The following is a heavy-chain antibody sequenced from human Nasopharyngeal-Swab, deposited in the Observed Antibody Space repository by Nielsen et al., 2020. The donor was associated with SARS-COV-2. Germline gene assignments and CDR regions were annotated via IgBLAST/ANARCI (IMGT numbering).Heavy chain of an antibody. Sequence: RQAPGKGLEWLGYIYYSESTYYNPSLKSRITMSLETSKNQFSLELKSVTAADTAVYYCARGDIGNGYYYSMSFGAFDIWGQGTMVPSPQ. D-gene: IGHD3-3*01. CDR3: ARGDIGNGYYYSMSFGAFDI. CDR2: IYYSEST. J-gene: IGHJ3*02. V-gene: IGHV4-30-4*01.